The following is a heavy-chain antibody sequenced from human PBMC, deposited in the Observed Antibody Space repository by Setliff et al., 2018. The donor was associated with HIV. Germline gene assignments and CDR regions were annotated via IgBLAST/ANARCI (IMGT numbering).Heavy chain of an antibody. D-gene: IGHD3-9*01. V-gene: IGHV3-74*01. CDR1: GFTFEDYG. Sequence: GGSLRLSCAASGFTFEDYGMHWVRQAPGQGLVWVSGINNDTTTTTYADSVKGRFSISRDNAKNTLYLQMNSLGAEDTAVYYCARDGPYYDILTGYSRGYYYYHMDVWGKGTTVTVSS. CDR2: INNDTTTT. J-gene: IGHJ6*03. CDR3: ARDGPYYDILTGYSRGYYYYHMDV.